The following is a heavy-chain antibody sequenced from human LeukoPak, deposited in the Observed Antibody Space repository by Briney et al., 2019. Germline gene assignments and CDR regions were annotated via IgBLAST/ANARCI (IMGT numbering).Heavy chain of an antibody. V-gene: IGHV1-69*05. CDR3: ATDYGSGSSTFRSFDP. CDR2: IIPIFGTA. J-gene: IGHJ5*02. D-gene: IGHD3-10*01. CDR1: GGTFSSYA. Sequence: VAXVKVSCKASGGTFSSYAISWVRQAPGQGLEWMGRIIPIFGTANYAQKFQGRVTITTDESTSTAYMELSSLRSEDTAVYYCATDYGSGSSTFRSFDPWGQGTLVTVSS.